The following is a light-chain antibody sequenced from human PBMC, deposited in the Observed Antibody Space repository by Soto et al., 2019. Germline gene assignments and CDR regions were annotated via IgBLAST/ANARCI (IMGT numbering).Light chain of an antibody. Sequence: QSALTQPASVSGSPGQSITISCTGTSSDVGGYNYVSWYQQHPGKAPKLMIYDVSNRPSGVSNRFSGSKSGNTASLTFSGLQAEDEADYYCSSYTSSSNVVFGGVTKVTVL. CDR1: SSDVGGYNY. CDR3: SSYTSSSNVV. V-gene: IGLV2-14*01. J-gene: IGLJ2*01. CDR2: DVS.